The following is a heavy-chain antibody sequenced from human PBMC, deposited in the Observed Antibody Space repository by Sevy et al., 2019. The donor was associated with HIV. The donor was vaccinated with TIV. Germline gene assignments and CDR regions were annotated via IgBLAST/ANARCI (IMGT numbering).Heavy chain of an antibody. CDR2: INHSGST. V-gene: IGHV4-34*01. CDR3: ARGPVGMATISYYFDY. Sequence: SETLSLTCAVYGGSFSGYYWSWIRQPPGKGLEWIGEINHSGSTNYNPSLKSRVTISVDTSKNQFSLKLSSVTAADTAMYYCARGPVGMATISYYFDYWGQGTLVTVSS. CDR1: GGSFSGYY. D-gene: IGHD2-21*01. J-gene: IGHJ4*02.